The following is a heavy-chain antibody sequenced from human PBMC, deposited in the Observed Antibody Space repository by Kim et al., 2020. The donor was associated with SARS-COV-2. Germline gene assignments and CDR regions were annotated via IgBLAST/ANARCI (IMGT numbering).Heavy chain of an antibody. V-gene: IGHV3-66*01. CDR2: LYTGRNA. CDR3: VTEKPLGTSYSFDS. Sequence: GGSLRLSCAASGFSVSSSYMAWVRQAPGEGLEWVSSLYTGRNAHYSASVKNRLTISTDDNADTALFQQDNRRAADTAAYFYVTEKPLGTSYSFDSWGQG. CDR1: GFSVSSSY. D-gene: IGHD3-16*01. J-gene: IGHJ4*02.